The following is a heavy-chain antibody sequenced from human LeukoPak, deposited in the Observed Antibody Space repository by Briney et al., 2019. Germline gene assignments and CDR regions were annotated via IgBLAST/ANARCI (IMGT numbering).Heavy chain of an antibody. V-gene: IGHV1-46*01. CDR1: GYTFTSYY. Sequence: ASVKVSCKASGYTFTSYYMHWVRQAPGQGLEWMGIINPSGGSTSYAQKFQGRVTMTRDTSTSTVYMELSSLRSEDTAVYYCARGAVYSGYYYVRPNNWFDPWGQGTLVTVSP. CDR3: ARGAVYSGYYYVRPNNWFDP. D-gene: IGHD3-22*01. J-gene: IGHJ5*02. CDR2: INPSGGST.